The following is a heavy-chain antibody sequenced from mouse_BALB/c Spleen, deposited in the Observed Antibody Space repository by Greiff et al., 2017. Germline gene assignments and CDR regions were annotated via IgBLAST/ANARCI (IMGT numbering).Heavy chain of an antibody. CDR3: ARCYDDAMDY. V-gene: IGHV5-17*02. CDR2: ISSGSSTI. J-gene: IGHJ4*01. Sequence: EVQRVESGGGLVQPGGSRKLSCAASGFTFSSFGMHWVRQAPEKGLEWVAYISSGSSTIYYADTVKGRFTISRDNPKNTLFLQMTSLRSEDTAMYYCARCYDDAMDYWGQGTSVTVSS. CDR1: GFTFSSFG. D-gene: IGHD2-12*01.